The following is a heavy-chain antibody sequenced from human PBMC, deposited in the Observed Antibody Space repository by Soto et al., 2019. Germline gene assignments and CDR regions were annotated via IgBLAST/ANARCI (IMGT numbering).Heavy chain of an antibody. Sequence: PGGSLRLSCAASGFTFSSYSMNWVRQAPGKGLEWVSSISSSSSYIYYADSVKGRFTISRDNAKNSLYLQMNSLRAEDTAVYYCAIMSIAARYYGMDVWGQGTTVTVSS. CDR3: AIMSIAARYYGMDV. V-gene: IGHV3-21*01. D-gene: IGHD6-6*01. CDR2: ISSSSSYI. J-gene: IGHJ6*02. CDR1: GFTFSSYS.